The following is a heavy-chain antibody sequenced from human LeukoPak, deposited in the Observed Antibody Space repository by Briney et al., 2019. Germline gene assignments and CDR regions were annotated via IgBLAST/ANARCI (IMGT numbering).Heavy chain of an antibody. CDR1: GYTFTSYG. J-gene: IGHJ5*02. D-gene: IGHD6-13*01. V-gene: IGHV1-46*01. CDR2: INPSGGST. Sequence: ASVKVSCKASGYTFTSYGISWVRQAPGQGLEWMGIINPSGGSTSYAQKFQGRVTMTRDTSTSTVYMELSSLRSEDTAVYYCARAGSYSSSADNWFDPWGQGTLVTVSS. CDR3: ARAGSYSSSADNWFDP.